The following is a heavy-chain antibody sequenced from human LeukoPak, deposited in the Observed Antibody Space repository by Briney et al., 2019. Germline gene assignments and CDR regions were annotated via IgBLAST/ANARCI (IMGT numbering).Heavy chain of an antibody. Sequence: GGSLRLSCAASGFTFSSYSMNWVRQAPGKGLEWLSSISSSSSYIYYADSVKGRFTISRDNAKNSLYLQMSSLRAEDTAVYYCARLGYCSSTSCDGDAFDIWGQGTMVTVSS. CDR3: ARLGYCSSTSCDGDAFDI. J-gene: IGHJ3*02. D-gene: IGHD2-2*01. CDR1: GFTFSSYS. V-gene: IGHV3-21*01. CDR2: ISSSSSYI.